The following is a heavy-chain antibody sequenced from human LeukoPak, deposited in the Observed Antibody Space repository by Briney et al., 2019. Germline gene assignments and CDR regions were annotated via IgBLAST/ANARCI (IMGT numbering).Heavy chain of an antibody. J-gene: IGHJ4*02. CDR1: GLTFSNYG. Sequence: EGSLRLSCEASGLTFSNYGMSWVRQAPGKGLQWVSAITGDGTTTFYADSVKGRFTISRDNPKNMLYLQMSSLRAEDTAIYYCAKMQGYFDYWGQGTLVPVSS. CDR2: ITGDGTTT. CDR3: AKMQGYFDY. V-gene: IGHV3-23*01.